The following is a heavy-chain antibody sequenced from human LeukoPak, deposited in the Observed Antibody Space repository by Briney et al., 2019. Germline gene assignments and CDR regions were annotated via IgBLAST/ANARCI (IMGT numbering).Heavy chain of an antibody. CDR2: ISGSGGST. D-gene: IGHD3-10*01. V-gene: IGHV3-23*01. J-gene: IGHJ4*02. Sequence: GGSLRLSCAASGFTFSSYGMSWVRQAPGKGLEWVSAISGSGGSTYYADSVTGRFTISRDNSKNTVSLQMNSLRAEDTAVYYCATYYYGSGPEKWGQGTLVTVSS. CDR3: ATYYYGSGPEK. CDR1: GFTFSSYG.